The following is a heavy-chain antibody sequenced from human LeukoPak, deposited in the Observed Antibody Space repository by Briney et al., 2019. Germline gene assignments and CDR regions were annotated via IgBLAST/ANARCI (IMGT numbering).Heavy chain of an antibody. CDR1: GFTFSSYD. CDR3: AKAPRHRGISMVRGVREDHYMDV. D-gene: IGHD3-10*01. V-gene: IGHV3-30*02. CDR2: IRFSETNK. Sequence: TGGTLRLSCIASGFTFSSYDLYWIHQAPGKGLEWVAFIRFSETNKYYASSVKGRFTISRDNSKNTLYLQMNSLRAEDTAVYYCAKAPRHRGISMVRGVREDHYMDVWGKGTTVTISS. J-gene: IGHJ6*03.